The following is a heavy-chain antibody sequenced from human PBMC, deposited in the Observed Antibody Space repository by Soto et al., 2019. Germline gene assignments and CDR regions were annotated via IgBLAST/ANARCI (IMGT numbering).Heavy chain of an antibody. D-gene: IGHD4-17*01. Sequence: GSGPTLVNPTQTLTLTCTFSGFSLSTSGVGVGWIRQPPGKALEWLALIYCDDDKRYSPSLKSRLTITKNTSKNHVVLTMTNMDPVVTATYYCAHNIRGDYVDYYYYYMDVWGKGTTVTVSS. CDR1: GFSLSTSGVG. CDR2: IYCDDDK. J-gene: IGHJ6*03. V-gene: IGHV2-5*02. CDR3: AHNIRGDYVDYYYYYMDV.